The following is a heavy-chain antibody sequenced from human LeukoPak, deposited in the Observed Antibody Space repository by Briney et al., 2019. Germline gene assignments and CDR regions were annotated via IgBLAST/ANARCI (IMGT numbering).Heavy chain of an antibody. D-gene: IGHD6-13*01. J-gene: IGHJ4*02. Sequence: GGSLRLSCAASGFTFSSYSMNWVRQAPGKGLEWVSYISSSSSTIYYADSVKGRFTISRDNSKNTLYLQISSLRAEDTALYYCAKDRLGAAAGDYFDYWGQGTLVTVSS. CDR1: GFTFSSYS. CDR2: ISSSSSTI. V-gene: IGHV3-48*01. CDR3: AKDRLGAAAGDYFDY.